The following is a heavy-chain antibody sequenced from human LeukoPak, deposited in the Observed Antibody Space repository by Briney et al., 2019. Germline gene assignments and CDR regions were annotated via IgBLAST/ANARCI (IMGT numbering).Heavy chain of an antibody. CDR3: ARQGGNSHYYYYYMDV. CDR1: GYSFTSYW. V-gene: IGHV5-51*01. CDR2: IYPGDSDT. Sequence: GESLKISCKGSGYSFTSYWIGWVRQMPGKGLEWMGIIYPGDSDTRYSPSFQGQVTISADKSISTAYLQWSSLKASDTAMYYCARQGGNSHYYYYYMDVWGKGTTVTVS. J-gene: IGHJ6*03. D-gene: IGHD4-23*01.